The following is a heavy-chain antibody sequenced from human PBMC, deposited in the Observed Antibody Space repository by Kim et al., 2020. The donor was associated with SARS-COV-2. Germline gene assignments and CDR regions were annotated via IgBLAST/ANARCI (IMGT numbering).Heavy chain of an antibody. J-gene: IGHJ6*02. CDR3: ARDLRLGYSYGSSGYYYYGMDV. Sequence: SVKVSCKASGGTFSSYAISWVRQAPGQGLEWMGGIIPIFGTANYAQKFQGRVTITADESTSTAYMELSSLRSEDTAVYYCARDLRLGYSYGSSGYYYYGMDVWGQGTTVTVSS. V-gene: IGHV1-69*13. CDR1: GGTFSSYA. D-gene: IGHD5-18*01. CDR2: IIPIFGTA.